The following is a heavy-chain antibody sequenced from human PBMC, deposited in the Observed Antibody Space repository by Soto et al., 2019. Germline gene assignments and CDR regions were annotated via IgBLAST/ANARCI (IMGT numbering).Heavy chain of an antibody. D-gene: IGHD6-19*01. CDR2: ISYDGSNK. CDR1: GFTFSSYA. CDR3: ARGGGYSSGWYRGVFDY. V-gene: IGHV3-30-3*01. J-gene: IGHJ4*02. Sequence: QVQLVESGGGVVQPGRSLRLSCAASGFTFSSYAMHWVRQAPGKGLEWVAVISYDGSNKYYADSVKGRFTISRDNSKNTLYLQMNSLRAEDTAVYYWARGGGYSSGWYRGVFDYWGQGTLVTVSS.